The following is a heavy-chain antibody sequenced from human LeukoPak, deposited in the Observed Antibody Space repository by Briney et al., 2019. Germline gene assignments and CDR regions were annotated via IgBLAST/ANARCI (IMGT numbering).Heavy chain of an antibody. CDR2: ISGSGDST. V-gene: IGHV3-23*01. CDR1: GFTFDDYA. J-gene: IGHJ4*02. CDR3: AKDRLLNCRGDCYIFDY. D-gene: IGHD2-21*02. Sequence: GRSLRLSCAASGFTFDDYAMHWVRHAPGKGLEWVSGISGSGDSTFYADSVKGRFSISRDNSKNTLYLQVNGLRTEDTAVYYCAKDRLLNCRGDCYIFDYWGQGTVVTVSS.